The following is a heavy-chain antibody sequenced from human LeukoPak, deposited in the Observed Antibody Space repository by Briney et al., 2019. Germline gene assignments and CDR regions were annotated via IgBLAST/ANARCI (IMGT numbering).Heavy chain of an antibody. D-gene: IGHD2-15*01. CDR1: VGTFSSYA. CDR3: ASGGGGHCSGGSCFYYFDY. J-gene: IGHJ4*02. CDR2: IIPIFGTA. Sequence: SVKVSCKASVGTFSSYAISWVPHAPGQGLEWMGGIIPIFGTANYAQKFQGRVTITADESTSTAYMELSSLRSEDTAVYYCASGGGGHCSGGSCFYYFDYWGQGTLVTVSS. V-gene: IGHV1-69*13.